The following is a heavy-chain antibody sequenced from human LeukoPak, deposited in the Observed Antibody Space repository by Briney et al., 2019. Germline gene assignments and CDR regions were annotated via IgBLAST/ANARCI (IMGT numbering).Heavy chain of an antibody. CDR3: ARDLSGYDFWSGYYVY. CDR2: IIPIFGTA. CDR1: GGTFSSYA. V-gene: IGHV1-69*05. Sequence: SVKVSCKASGGTFSSYAISWVRQAPGQGLEWMGRIIPIFGTANYEQKFQGRVTITTDESTSTAYMELSSLRSEDTAVYYCARDLSGYDFWSGYYVYWGQGTLVTVSS. D-gene: IGHD3-3*01. J-gene: IGHJ4*02.